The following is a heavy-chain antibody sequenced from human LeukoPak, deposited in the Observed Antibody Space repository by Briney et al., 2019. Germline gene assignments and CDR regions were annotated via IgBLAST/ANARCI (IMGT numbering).Heavy chain of an antibody. CDR2: IYYSGST. V-gene: IGHV4-59*01. J-gene: IGHJ3*02. Sequence: SETLSLTCTISGGSISSYYWSWIRQPPGKGLEWIGYIYYSGSTNYNPSLKSRVTISVDTSKNQFSLKLSSVTAADTAVYYCARTVPEFDAFDIWAKGQWSPSLQ. CDR3: ARTVPEFDAFDI. CDR1: GGSISSYY. D-gene: IGHD4-17*01.